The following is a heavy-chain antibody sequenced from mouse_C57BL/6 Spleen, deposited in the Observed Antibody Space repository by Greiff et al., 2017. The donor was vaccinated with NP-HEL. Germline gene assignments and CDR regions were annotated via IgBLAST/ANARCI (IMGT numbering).Heavy chain of an antibody. CDR1: GYTFTSYW. CDR2: IDPSDSET. V-gene: IGHV1-52*01. Sequence: LQPGAELVRPGSSVKLSCKASGYTFTSYWMHWVKQRPIQGLEWIGNIDPSDSETHYNQKFKDKATLTVDKSSSTAYMQLSSLTSEDSAVYYCARRGGTSSKAMDYWGQGTSVTVSS. D-gene: IGHD4-1*01. CDR3: ARRGGTSSKAMDY. J-gene: IGHJ4*01.